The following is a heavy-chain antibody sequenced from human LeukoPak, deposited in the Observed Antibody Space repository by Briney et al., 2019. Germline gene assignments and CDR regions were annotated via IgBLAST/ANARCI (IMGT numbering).Heavy chain of an antibody. V-gene: IGHV3-23*01. D-gene: IGHD3-9*01. CDR2: IGASGGST. CDR1: GFTFSSYA. Sequence: GGSLRLSCATSGFTFSSYAMSWVRKAPGKGLEWVSGIGASGGSTYYADSVKGRFIISRDNSKNTLYLQMNSLRTVDTAVYYCAKAEGYDILTGLDYWGQGTLVTVSS. CDR3: AKAEGYDILTGLDY. J-gene: IGHJ4*02.